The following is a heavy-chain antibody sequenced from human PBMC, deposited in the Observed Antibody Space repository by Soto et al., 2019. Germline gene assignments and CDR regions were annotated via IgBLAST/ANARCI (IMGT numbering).Heavy chain of an antibody. Sequence: ASVRVSCKASGGSLSSYAISWVRQAPGQGLEWMGGIIPIFGTANYAQKFQGRVTITADESTSTAYMELSSLRSEDTAVYYCARVGVPDPWGQGTLVTVSS. D-gene: IGHD6-6*01. J-gene: IGHJ5*02. CDR3: ARVGVPDP. CDR2: IIPIFGTA. V-gene: IGHV1-69*13. CDR1: GGSLSSYA.